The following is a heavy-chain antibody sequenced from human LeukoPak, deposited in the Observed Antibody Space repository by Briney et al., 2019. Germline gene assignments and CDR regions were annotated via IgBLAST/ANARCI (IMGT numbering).Heavy chain of an antibody. Sequence: GPTLVKPTETLRLTCTFSGFPLSTRGLGVGLIQQPPGNALEWLALIYWDDDKRYSPSLKSRLTITKDTSKNQVVLTMTNMDPVDTATYYCAHRGRLPGTFDYWGQGTLVTVSS. D-gene: IGHD6-25*01. CDR1: GFPLSTRGLG. V-gene: IGHV2-5*02. CDR3: AHRGRLPGTFDY. J-gene: IGHJ4*02. CDR2: IYWDDDK.